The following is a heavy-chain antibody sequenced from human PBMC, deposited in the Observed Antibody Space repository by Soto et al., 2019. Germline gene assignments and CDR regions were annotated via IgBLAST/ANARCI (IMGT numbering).Heavy chain of an antibody. V-gene: IGHV3-48*02. CDR1: GFTFSSNN. D-gene: IGHD1-26*01. Sequence: GGSLRLSCEASGFTFSSNNLNWVRQAPGKGLEWVSYISFSSSNIYYADSVKGRFTISRDSAKNSLYLQMNSLRDEDTAVYYCARAPGESGSYYGFFDYWGHGTLVTVSS. CDR2: ISFSSSNI. J-gene: IGHJ4*01. CDR3: ARAPGESGSYYGFFDY.